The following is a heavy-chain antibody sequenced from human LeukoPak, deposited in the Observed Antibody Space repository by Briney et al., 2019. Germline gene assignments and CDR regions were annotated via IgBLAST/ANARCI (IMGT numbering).Heavy chain of an antibody. CDR2: ISSSGSTI. D-gene: IGHD1-26*01. V-gene: IGHV3-48*03. CDR1: GFTFSSYE. CDR3: ARASGSDDAFDI. Sequence: PGGSLRLSCAASGFTFSSYEMNWVRQAPGKWLEWVSYISSSGSTIYYADSVKGRFTISRDNAKNSLYLQMNSLRAEDTAVYYCARASGSDDAFDIWGQGTMVTVSS. J-gene: IGHJ3*02.